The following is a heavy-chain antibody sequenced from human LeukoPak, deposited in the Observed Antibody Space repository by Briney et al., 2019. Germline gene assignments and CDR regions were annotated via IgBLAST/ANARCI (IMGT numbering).Heavy chain of an antibody. V-gene: IGHV3-30*02. D-gene: IGHD3-16*01. J-gene: IGHJ4*02. CDR3: AKDQAAWLNTGETVGY. Sequence: GGSLRLSCAASGFTFSSYAMHWVRQAPGKGLEWVAFIRYDGSNKYYADSVKGRFTISRDNSKNTLYLQMNSLRAEDTAVYYCAKDQAAWLNTGETVGYWGQGPLVTVSS. CDR1: GFTFSSYA. CDR2: IRYDGSNK.